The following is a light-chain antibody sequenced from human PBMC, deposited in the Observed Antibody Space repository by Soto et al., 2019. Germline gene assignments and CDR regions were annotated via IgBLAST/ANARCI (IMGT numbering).Light chain of an antibody. CDR2: EVS. CDR3: GSYAVSSVV. CDR1: SSDIGGYNY. J-gene: IGLJ2*01. V-gene: IGLV2-8*01. Sequence: QSALTQPPSASGSPGQSVTISCTGTSSDIGGYNYISWYQQHPGKAPKLMIYEVSNRPSGVPDRFSASKSGNTASLTVSGLQAEDEADYYCGSYAVSSVVFGGGTKLTVL.